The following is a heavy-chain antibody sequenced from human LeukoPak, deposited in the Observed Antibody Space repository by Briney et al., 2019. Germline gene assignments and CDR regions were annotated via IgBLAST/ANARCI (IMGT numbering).Heavy chain of an antibody. V-gene: IGHV4-59*08. CDR1: GGSISNYY. CDR3: ARGEGSPIDY. J-gene: IGHJ4*02. Sequence: PSETLSLTCTVSGGSISNYYWSWIRQFPGKGLEWIGYIYFSGSTNYNPSLKGRVTISVDTSKNQFSLKLSSVTAADTAVYYCARGEGSPIDYWGQGTLVTVSS. D-gene: IGHD6-13*01. CDR2: IYFSGST.